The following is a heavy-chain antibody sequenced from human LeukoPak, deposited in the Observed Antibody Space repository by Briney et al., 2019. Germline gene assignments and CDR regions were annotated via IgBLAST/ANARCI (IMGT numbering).Heavy chain of an antibody. V-gene: IGHV1-69*13. CDR2: IIPIFGTA. CDR3: ARDHGDSSGYTPSAYYYGMDV. J-gene: IGHJ6*02. D-gene: IGHD3-22*01. CDR1: GGTFSSYA. Sequence: WASVKVSCKASGGTFSSYAISWVRQAPGQGLEWMGGIIPIFGTANYAQKFQGRVTITADESTSTAYMELSSLRSEDTAVYYCARDHGDSSGYTPSAYYYGMDVWGQGTTVTVSS.